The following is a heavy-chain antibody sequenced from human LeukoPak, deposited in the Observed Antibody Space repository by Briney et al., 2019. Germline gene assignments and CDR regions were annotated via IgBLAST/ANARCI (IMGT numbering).Heavy chain of an antibody. V-gene: IGHV3-21*01. Sequence: GGSLRLSCAASGFTFSSYSMNWVRQAPGKGLEWVSSISSSSSYIYYADSVKGRFTISRDNAKNSLYLQMNSLRAEDTAVYYCARDLYSSGWYEEYYFDYWGQGTLVTGSS. D-gene: IGHD6-19*01. CDR2: ISSSSSYI. CDR1: GFTFSSYS. CDR3: ARDLYSSGWYEEYYFDY. J-gene: IGHJ4*02.